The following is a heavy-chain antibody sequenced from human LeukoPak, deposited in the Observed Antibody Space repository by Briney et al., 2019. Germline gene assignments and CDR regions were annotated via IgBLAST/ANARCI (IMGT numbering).Heavy chain of an antibody. V-gene: IGHV4-59*01. CDR3: ARGELRVGATALDY. CDR2: IYYSGST. J-gene: IGHJ4*02. CDR1: GGSISSYY. Sequence: SETLSLTCTVSGGSISSYYWSWIRQPPGKGLEWIGYIYYSGSTNHNPSLKSRVTMSVDTSKKQFSLKLSSVTAADTAVYYCARGELRVGATALDYWGQGTLVTVSS. D-gene: IGHD1-26*01.